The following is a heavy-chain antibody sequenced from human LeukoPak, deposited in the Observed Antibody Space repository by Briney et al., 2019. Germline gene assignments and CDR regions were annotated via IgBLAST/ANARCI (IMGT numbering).Heavy chain of an antibody. Sequence: SQTLALTCTVSGGSISSGGYYWNWIRQHPGKGLEWIGYICYSGSTCYNPSLQSRVTISVDTSKNQFSLKLRSVTAADTAVYYCASAYCTTTYCYIDYWGQGTLVTVSS. V-gene: IGHV4-31*03. CDR1: GGSISSGGYY. J-gene: IGHJ4*02. CDR3: ASAYCTTTYCYIDY. D-gene: IGHD2-2*02. CDR2: ICYSGST.